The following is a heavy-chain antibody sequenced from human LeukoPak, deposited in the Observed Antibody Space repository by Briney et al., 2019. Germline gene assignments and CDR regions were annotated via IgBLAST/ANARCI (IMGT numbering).Heavy chain of an antibody. CDR2: IYYSGST. Sequence: SETLSLTCTVSGGSISSYYWSWIRQPPGKGLEWIGYIYYSGSTNYNPSLKSRVTISVDTSKNQFSLKLSSVTAADTAVYYCARRRWAGTFHGRFDPWGQGTLVTVSS. V-gene: IGHV4-59*08. J-gene: IGHJ5*02. CDR1: GGSISSYY. CDR3: ARRRWAGTFHGRFDP. D-gene: IGHD6-19*01.